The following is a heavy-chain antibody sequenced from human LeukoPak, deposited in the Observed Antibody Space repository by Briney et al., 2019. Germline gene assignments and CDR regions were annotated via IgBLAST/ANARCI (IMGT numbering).Heavy chain of an antibody. CDR2: IRYDGSNK. D-gene: IGHD2-15*01. CDR3: AKDKDISTRIIDY. V-gene: IGHV3-30*02. Sequence: GGSLRLSCAASGFTFSNYGMHWVRQAPGKGLEWVSFIRYDGSNKYYADSVKGRFTISRDNSKNTLYLQMNSLRAEDTAVYYCAKDKDISTRIIDYWGQGTLVTVSS. CDR1: GFTFSNYG. J-gene: IGHJ4*02.